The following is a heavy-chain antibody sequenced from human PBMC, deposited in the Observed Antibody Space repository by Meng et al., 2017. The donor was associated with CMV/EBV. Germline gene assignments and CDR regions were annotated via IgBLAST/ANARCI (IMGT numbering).Heavy chain of an antibody. J-gene: IGHJ1*01. CDR2: IIPIFGTA. CDR1: GRTFSSYA. D-gene: IGHD2-15*01. Sequence: SGRTFSSYAIGWVRQAPGQGLEWMGGIIPIFGTANYAQKFQGRVTITTDESTSTAYMELSSLRSEDTAVYYCARHPAEMVAASYFQHWGQGTLVTVSS. V-gene: IGHV1-69*05. CDR3: ARHPAEMVAASYFQH.